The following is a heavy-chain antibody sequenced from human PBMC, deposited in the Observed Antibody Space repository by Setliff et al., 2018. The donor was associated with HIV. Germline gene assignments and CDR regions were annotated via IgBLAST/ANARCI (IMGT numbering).Heavy chain of an antibody. J-gene: IGHJ4*02. D-gene: IGHD3-9*01. Sequence: ASVKVSCKASGYIFTDYYIHWVRQAPGQGLEWMGRIDPTTGDTRYTRRFQGRVTMTRDTPISSVYMELSRLTSDDTALYYCTRTKILTGYYFSPTYCFDSWGQGTLVTVSS. CDR3: TRTKILTGYYFSPTYCFDS. V-gene: IGHV1-2*06. CDR1: GYIFTDYY. CDR2: IDPTTGDT.